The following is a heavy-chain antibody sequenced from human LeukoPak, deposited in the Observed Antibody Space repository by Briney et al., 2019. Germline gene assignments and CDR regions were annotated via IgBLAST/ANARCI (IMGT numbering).Heavy chain of an antibody. CDR3: AKDGVVPFYYDSSGYYYPSY. V-gene: IGHV3-30*02. Sequence: GGSLRLSRAASGFIFNTYVMQWVRQAPGKGLEWLAFIRYDGSNNYYADSVKGRFTISRDNSKNTLYLQMNSLRAEDTAVYYCAKDGVVPFYYDSSGYYYPSYWGQGTLVTVSS. CDR2: IRYDGSNN. CDR1: GFIFNTYV. J-gene: IGHJ4*02. D-gene: IGHD3-22*01.